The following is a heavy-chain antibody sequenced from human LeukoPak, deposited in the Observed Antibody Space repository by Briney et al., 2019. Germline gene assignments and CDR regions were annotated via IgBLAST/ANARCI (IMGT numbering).Heavy chain of an antibody. V-gene: IGHV3-43*01. Sequence: GGSLRLSCAASGFTFDDYTMHWVRQAPGKGLEWISLITWDGSRRYYAGSVKGRFTISRDNSKNSLYLQMKSLRTEDTALYYCAKGPTYSRSWYAALDNWGQGTLVTVSS. D-gene: IGHD6-13*01. J-gene: IGHJ4*02. CDR3: AKGPTYSRSWYAALDN. CDR1: GFTFDDYT. CDR2: ITWDGSRR.